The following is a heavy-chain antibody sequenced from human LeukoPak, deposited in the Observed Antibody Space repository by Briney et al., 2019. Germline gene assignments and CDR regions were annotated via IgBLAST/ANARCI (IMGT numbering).Heavy chain of an antibody. D-gene: IGHD3-22*01. CDR1: GFTCGSYA. CDR2: ISYDGSVQ. J-gene: IGHJ4*02. Sequence: PGGSLRLSCAASGFTCGSYALHWVRQAPGKGLEWVTTISYDGSVQYYPDSVKGRFTISRDNPKNTLYLQMNSLRAEDTAVYYCARDSYSVVGKYDSSGYYGDYWGQGTLVTVSS. V-gene: IGHV3-30*04. CDR3: ARDSYSVVGKYDSSGYYGDY.